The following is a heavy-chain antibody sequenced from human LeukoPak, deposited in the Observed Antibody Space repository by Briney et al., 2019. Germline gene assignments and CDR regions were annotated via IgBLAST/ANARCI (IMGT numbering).Heavy chain of an antibody. CDR3: ARAKSYHYDNSGYLDAFDV. J-gene: IGHJ3*01. V-gene: IGHV3-74*01. CDR2: ISDGGGST. D-gene: IGHD3-22*01. Sequence: GVSLRLSCAASGFTFSSYWMHWVPRSPGKGREWVSGISDGGGSTNYADSVKGRFTISRDNAKNTLYLQMNSLRAEDTAVYYCARAKSYHYDNSGYLDAFDVWGQGTMVTVSA. CDR1: GFTFSSYW.